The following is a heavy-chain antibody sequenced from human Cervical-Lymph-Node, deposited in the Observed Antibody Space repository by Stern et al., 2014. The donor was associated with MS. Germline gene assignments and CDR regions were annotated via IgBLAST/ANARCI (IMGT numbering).Heavy chain of an antibody. CDR2: IDPNSGGT. V-gene: IGHV1-2*02. J-gene: IGHJ6*02. Sequence: VQLVQSEAEVKKPGASVKVSCKASGYSFTAYYMHWVRQAPGQGLECMGWIDPNSGGTKSAQNFQGRVTMTRDTSISTFYMELSGLTSDDTAVFYCARERHSMDVWGQGTTVTVSS. CDR1: GYSFTAYY. CDR3: ARERHSMDV.